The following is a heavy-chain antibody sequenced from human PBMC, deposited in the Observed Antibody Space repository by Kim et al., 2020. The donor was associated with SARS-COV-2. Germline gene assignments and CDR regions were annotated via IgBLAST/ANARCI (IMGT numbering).Heavy chain of an antibody. J-gene: IGHJ4*02. D-gene: IGHD3-22*01. Sequence: SVKVSCKASGGTFSSYAISWVRQAPGQGLEWMGGIIPIFGTANYAQKFQGRVTITADESTSTAYMELSSLRSEDTAVYYCARDPGHYDPGYNDYWGQGTLVTVSS. CDR2: IIPIFGTA. CDR1: GGTFSSYA. CDR3: ARDPGHYDPGYNDY. V-gene: IGHV1-69*13.